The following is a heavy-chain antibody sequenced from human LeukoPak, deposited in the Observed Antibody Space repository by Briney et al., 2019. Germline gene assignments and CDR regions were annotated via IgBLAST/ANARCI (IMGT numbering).Heavy chain of an antibody. Sequence: VSVKVSCKASGYTFTSYGISWVRQAPGQGLEWMGWISAYNGNTNYAQKLQGRVTMTTDTSTSTAYMELRSLRSGDTAVYYCARDFSIYGNAFDIWGQGTMVTVSS. V-gene: IGHV1-18*01. D-gene: IGHD3-3*01. CDR1: GYTFTSYG. J-gene: IGHJ3*02. CDR3: ARDFSIYGNAFDI. CDR2: ISAYNGNT.